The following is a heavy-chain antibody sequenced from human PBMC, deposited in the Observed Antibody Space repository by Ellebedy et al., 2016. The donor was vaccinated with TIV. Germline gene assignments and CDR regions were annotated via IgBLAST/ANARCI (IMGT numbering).Heavy chain of an antibody. V-gene: IGHV3-33*01. CDR1: GFTPSNYG. Sequence: GESLKISCEASGFTPSNYGIHWVRQAPGKGLEWVAVIGSDATSKYYAASVKGRFTISRDSSKNTPYLQMNSLRAEDTAVYYCASLRGYNYGVNPSADLDIWGQGTMVTVSS. J-gene: IGHJ3*02. CDR2: IGSDATSK. CDR3: ASLRGYNYGVNPSADLDI. D-gene: IGHD5-18*01.